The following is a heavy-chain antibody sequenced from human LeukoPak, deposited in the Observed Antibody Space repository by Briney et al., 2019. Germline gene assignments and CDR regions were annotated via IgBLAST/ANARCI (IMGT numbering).Heavy chain of an antibody. CDR2: MKQDGSEK. Sequence: GGSLRLSCEASGFTFSNYWTTWVRQTPGTGQEWVANMKQDGSEKNYVDSVKGRFTISRDNAKNSVYLQMNSLRAEDTAVYYCVRLARSPVYWGQGTLVTVSS. J-gene: IGHJ4*02. CDR3: VRLARSPVY. CDR1: GFTFSNYW. V-gene: IGHV3-7*01.